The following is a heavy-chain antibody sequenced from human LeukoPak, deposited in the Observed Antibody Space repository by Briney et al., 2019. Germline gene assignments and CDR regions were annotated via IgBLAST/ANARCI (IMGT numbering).Heavy chain of an antibody. Sequence: EPGGSLRLSCAVSGFTVSSNYMGWIRQAPGKGLEWVSVFYSSGSTYYADSVKGRFTISRDNSENTLFLQMNTLRAEDTAVYYCARLEKKSYYYMDVWGKGTTVTVSS. D-gene: IGHD1-1*01. CDR1: GFTVSSNY. CDR2: FYSSGST. V-gene: IGHV3-53*01. CDR3: ARLEKKSYYYMDV. J-gene: IGHJ6*03.